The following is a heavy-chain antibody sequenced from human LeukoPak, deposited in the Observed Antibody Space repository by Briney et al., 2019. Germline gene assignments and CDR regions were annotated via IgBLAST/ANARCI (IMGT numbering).Heavy chain of an antibody. Sequence: ASVKVSCKASGYTFTDYYIHWVRQAPGHGLEWMGLINPNSGGTNDAQKFQGSVTVTRDASISTVYMAVRSLRSDDAAVYYCARGGYYDSSGYRIFDYWGQGTLVTVSS. D-gene: IGHD3-22*01. CDR2: INPNSGGT. J-gene: IGHJ4*02. CDR1: GYTFTDYY. CDR3: ARGGYYDSSGYRIFDY. V-gene: IGHV1-2*02.